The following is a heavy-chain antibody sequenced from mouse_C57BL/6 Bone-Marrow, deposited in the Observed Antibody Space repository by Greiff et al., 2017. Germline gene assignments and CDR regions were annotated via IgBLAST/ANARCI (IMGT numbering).Heavy chain of an antibody. CDR2: ISGGGGNT. D-gene: IGHD2-10*01. CDR1: GFTFSSYT. V-gene: IGHV5-9*01. CDR3: ARPSYEGGY. Sequence: EVQLVESGGGLVKPGGSLKLSSAASGFTFSSYTMSWVRQTPEKRLEWVATISGGGGNTYYPDSVKGRFTISRDNAKNTLYLQMSSLGSEDTALYYCARPSYEGGYWGKGTTLTVSS. J-gene: IGHJ2*01.